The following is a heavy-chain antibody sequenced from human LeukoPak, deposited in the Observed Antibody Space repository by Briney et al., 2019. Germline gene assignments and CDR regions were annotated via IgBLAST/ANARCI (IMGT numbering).Heavy chain of an antibody. D-gene: IGHD1-26*01. V-gene: IGHV3-73*01. CDR2: IRSKANSYAT. CDR1: GFTFSGPA. J-gene: IGHJ5*02. CDR3: TRLRYSGSYYWFDP. Sequence: GGSLRLSCAASGFTFSGPAMHWVRQASGKGLEWVGRIRSKANSYATAYAASVKGRFTISRDDSKNTAYLQMNSLKTEDTAVYYCTRLRYSGSYYWFDPWGQGTLVTVSS.